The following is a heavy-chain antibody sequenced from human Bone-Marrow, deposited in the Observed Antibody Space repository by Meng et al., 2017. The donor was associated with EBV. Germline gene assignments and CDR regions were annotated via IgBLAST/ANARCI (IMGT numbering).Heavy chain of an antibody. CDR3: ARDVYASGTYRADP. D-gene: IGHD3-10*01. CDR2: MDPNSGNT. CDR1: GYTFTRYD. V-gene: IGHV1-8*01. J-gene: IGHJ5*02. Sequence: QVQLVQSGAEVKKPGASVKVSCKAFGYTFTRYDINWVRQATGQGLEWMGWMDPNSGNTGFAQKFQGRVTMTRNTSISTAYMELSALTSEDTAVYYCARDVYASGTYRADPWGQGTLVTVSS.